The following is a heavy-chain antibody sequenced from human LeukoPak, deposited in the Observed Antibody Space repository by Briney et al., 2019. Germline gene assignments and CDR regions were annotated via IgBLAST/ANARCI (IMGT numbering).Heavy chain of an antibody. CDR2: IDWDDDK. J-gene: IGHJ4*02. Sequence: SGPALVKPTQTLTLTCTFSGFSLSTSGMCVSWIRKPPGKALEWLARIDWDDDKYYSTSLKTRLTSSKDTSKNQVVLTMTNMDPVDTATYYCARYRSIAGGNDYWGQGTLVTVSS. D-gene: IGHD6-13*01. V-gene: IGHV2-70*11. CDR3: ARYRSIAGGNDY. CDR1: GFSLSTSGMC.